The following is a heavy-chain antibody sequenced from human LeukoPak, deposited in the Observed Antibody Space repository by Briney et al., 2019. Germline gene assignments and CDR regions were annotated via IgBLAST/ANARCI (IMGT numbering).Heavy chain of an antibody. J-gene: IGHJ4*02. Sequence: ASVKVSCKASGYTFTSYDINWLRQASGQGLEWMGWMNPNSGNTGYAQKFQGRFTMTWDTSISTAYMELSSLRSDDTAVYYCAREYRRQPDWGQGTLVTVSS. D-gene: IGHD5-12*01. CDR2: MNPNSGNT. V-gene: IGHV1-8*01. CDR3: AREYRRQPD. CDR1: GYTFTSYD.